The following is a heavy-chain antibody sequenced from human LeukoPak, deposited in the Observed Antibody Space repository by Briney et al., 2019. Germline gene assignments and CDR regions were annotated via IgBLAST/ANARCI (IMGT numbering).Heavy chain of an antibody. V-gene: IGHV1-2*04. CDR2: INPNSGGT. CDR1: GYTFTGYY. J-gene: IGHJ6*03. CDR3: ARDPQPIAAAGTEYYYYYYMDV. D-gene: IGHD6-13*01. Sequence: ASVKVSCKASGYTFTGYYMHWVRQAPGQGLEWMGWINPNSGGTNYAQKFQGWVTMTRDTSISTAYMELSRLRSDDTAVYYCARDPQPIAAAGTEYYYYYYMDVWGKGTTVTVSS.